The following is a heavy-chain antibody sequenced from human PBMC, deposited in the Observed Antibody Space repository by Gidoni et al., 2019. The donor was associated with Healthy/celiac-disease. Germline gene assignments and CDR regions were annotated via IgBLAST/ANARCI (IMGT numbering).Heavy chain of an antibody. CDR1: GFTFSSYT. J-gene: IGHJ4*02. V-gene: IGHV3-23*01. CDR3: AKTGGYCSGGSCSNFDY. D-gene: IGHD2-15*01. CDR2: IRGRAGTT. Sequence: EVQLLESGGGLVQPGGSLRLSCAASGFTFSSYTMSWVRQAPGKGLEWVSAIRGRAGTTYYAESVRGRFTISRDNSKNTLYLQMNNLRAEDTAVYYCAKTGGYCSGGSCSNFDYWGQGTLVTVSS.